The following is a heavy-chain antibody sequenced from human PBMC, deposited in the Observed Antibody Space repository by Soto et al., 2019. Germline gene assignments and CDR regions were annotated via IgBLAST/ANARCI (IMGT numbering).Heavy chain of an antibody. CDR2: INPNSGGT. CDR3: ARAEVVATMDYGMDV. CDR1: GYTFTGYY. J-gene: IGHJ6*02. D-gene: IGHD5-12*01. V-gene: IGHV1-2*04. Sequence: ASVKVSCKASGYTFTGYYMHWVRQAPGQGLEWMGWINPNSGGTNYAQKFQGWVTMTRDTSISTAYMELSRLRSDDTAVYYCARAEVVATMDYGMDVWGQGTTVTVSS.